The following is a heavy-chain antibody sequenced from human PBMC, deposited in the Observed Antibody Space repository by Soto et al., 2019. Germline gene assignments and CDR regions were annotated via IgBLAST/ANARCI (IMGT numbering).Heavy chain of an antibody. CDR1: GGSISSGGYY. CDR2: IYYSGST. V-gene: IGHV4-31*03. D-gene: IGHD3-10*01. CDR3: AREGVGELQFDY. J-gene: IGHJ4*02. Sequence: QVQLQESGPGLVKPSQTLSLTCTVSGGSISSGGYYWSWIRQHPGKGLEWFGYIYYSGSTYYNPSLKSRVTISVDTSKNQFSLKLSSVTAADTAVYYCAREGVGELQFDYWGQGTLVTVSS.